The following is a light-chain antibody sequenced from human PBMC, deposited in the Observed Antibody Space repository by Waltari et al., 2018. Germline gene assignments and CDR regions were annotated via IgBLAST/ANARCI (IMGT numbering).Light chain of an antibody. J-gene: IGLJ1*01. Sequence: QSALTQPSSASGSPGQPLTISCTGTSRHVGSYHLLSWSQHHPGKAPKLIIYEVTNPPSVVSNRFSGSKSGNTASLTISGLQAEDGTDYYCCSFVGSRTSLYVIGTGTKVSVL. V-gene: IGLV2-23*02. CDR2: EVT. CDR1: SRHVGSYHL. CDR3: CSFVGSRTSLYV.